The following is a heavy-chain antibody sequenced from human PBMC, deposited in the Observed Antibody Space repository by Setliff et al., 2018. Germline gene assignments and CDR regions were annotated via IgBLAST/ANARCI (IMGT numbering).Heavy chain of an antibody. Sequence: TSETLSLTCTVSGGSLSSYYWSWIRQPPGKGLEWIGYVYYSGTAYYNPSLKSRVTVIVDTSKNQFSLRLSSVTAADTAVYYCARMSGFQCMDVWGKGTTVTVSS. D-gene: IGHD3-3*01. V-gene: IGHV4-59*01. J-gene: IGHJ6*03. CDR3: ARMSGFQCMDV. CDR2: VYYSGTA. CDR1: GGSLSSYY.